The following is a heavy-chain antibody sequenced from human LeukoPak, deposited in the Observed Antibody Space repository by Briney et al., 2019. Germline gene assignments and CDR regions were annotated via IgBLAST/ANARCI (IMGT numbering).Heavy chain of an antibody. CDR3: ARTYYYGSGRPH. V-gene: IGHV4-30-4*01. J-gene: IGHJ4*02. Sequence: KPSETLSLTCTVSGGSISSGDYYWSWIRQPPGKGLEWIGYIYYSGSTYYNPSLKSRVTILVDTSKNQFSLKLSSVTAADTAVYFCARTYYYGSGRPHWGQGTLVTVSS. CDR2: IYYSGST. CDR1: GGSISSGDYY. D-gene: IGHD3-10*01.